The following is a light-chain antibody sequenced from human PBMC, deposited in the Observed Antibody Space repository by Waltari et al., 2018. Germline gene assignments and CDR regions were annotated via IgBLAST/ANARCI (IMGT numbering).Light chain of an antibody. V-gene: IGLV3-25*03. Sequence: YGLRHSHSVSVCRGQPATTTRSVETLPQHNPLRYHQKPGQAPVLVMSKDTERTSGIPDRFSGSSSGTTVTLTISGVQPEDEAAYYCQSADIGGYDVLFGGGTKVTVL. CDR3: QSADIGGYDVL. CDR1: TLPQHN. CDR2: KDT. J-gene: IGLJ2*01.